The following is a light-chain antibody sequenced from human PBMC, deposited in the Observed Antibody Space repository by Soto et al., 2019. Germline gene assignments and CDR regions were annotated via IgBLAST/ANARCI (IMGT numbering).Light chain of an antibody. CDR2: GAS. CDR1: HSVSSN. CDR3: QQYNKWPPEYT. Sequence: EIVMTQSPDTLSVSPGERATLSCRASHSVSSNVAWYQQKSGQAPRLLIYGASTRATDIPTRFSGSGSGTEFTLTISSLQSEDVAVYYCQQYNKWPPEYTFGQGTKLEIK. J-gene: IGKJ2*01. V-gene: IGKV3-15*01.